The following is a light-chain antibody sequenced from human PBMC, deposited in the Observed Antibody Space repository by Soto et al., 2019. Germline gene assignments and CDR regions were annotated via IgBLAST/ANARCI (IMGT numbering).Light chain of an antibody. CDR3: QQYGRSPLWT. J-gene: IGKJ1*01. V-gene: IGKV3-20*01. CDR1: QSVSSSY. CDR2: GAS. Sequence: EIVLTQSPGTLSLSPGERATLSCRASQSVSSSYLAWYQQQPGQAPRLLIYGASSRATGIPDRFSGSGSGKDFTLTISRLEPEDFAVYDCQQYGRSPLWTFGQGPKVEIK.